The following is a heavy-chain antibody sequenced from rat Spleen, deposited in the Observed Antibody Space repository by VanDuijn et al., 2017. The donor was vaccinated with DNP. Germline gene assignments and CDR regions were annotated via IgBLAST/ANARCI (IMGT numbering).Heavy chain of an antibody. V-gene: IGHV3-1*01. Sequence: EVQLQESGPGLVKPSQSLSLTCSVTGYPITSNYWGWIRKFPGNEMEWMAYISYSGITGHNPSLKSRISITRDTSKNQFFLQLNSVTTEDTATYYCARGYSTHYYWYFDLWGPGTMVTVSS. D-gene: IGHD3-1*01. CDR1: GYPITSNY. J-gene: IGHJ1*01. CDR2: ISYSGIT. CDR3: ARGYSTHYYWYFDL.